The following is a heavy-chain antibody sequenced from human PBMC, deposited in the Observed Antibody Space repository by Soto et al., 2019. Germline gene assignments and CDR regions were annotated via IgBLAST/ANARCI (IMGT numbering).Heavy chain of an antibody. Sequence: EVQLVESGGGLVKPGGSLRLSCAASGFTFSSYSMNWVRQAPGKGLEWVSSMSSSSSYIYYADSVKGRFTISRDNAKNSLYLQMTSLRAEATAVYYCARVGPPYSSSWSHYYSGMDVWGQGTTVTVSS. CDR2: MSSSSSYI. CDR3: ARVGPPYSSSWSHYYSGMDV. D-gene: IGHD6-13*01. V-gene: IGHV3-21*01. J-gene: IGHJ6*02. CDR1: GFTFSSYS.